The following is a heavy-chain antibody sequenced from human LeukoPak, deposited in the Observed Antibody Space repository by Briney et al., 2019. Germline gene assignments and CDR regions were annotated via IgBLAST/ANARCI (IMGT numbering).Heavy chain of an antibody. J-gene: IGHJ6*03. Sequence: GGSLRLSCAASGFTFSGYEMNWVRQAPGKGLEWVSYISSSGSTIYYADSVKGRLAISRDNAKNSLYLQMNSLRAEDTAVYYCARVGDELWFGEVPRYYYYYMDVWGKGTTVTISS. D-gene: IGHD3-10*01. V-gene: IGHV3-48*03. CDR2: ISSSGSTI. CDR3: ARVGDELWFGEVPRYYYYYMDV. CDR1: GFTFSGYE.